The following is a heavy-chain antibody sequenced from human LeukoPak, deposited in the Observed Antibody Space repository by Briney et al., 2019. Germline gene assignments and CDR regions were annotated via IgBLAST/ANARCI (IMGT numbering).Heavy chain of an antibody. Sequence: GGSLRLSCAVSGFTFSSYVMSWVRQAPGKGLEWVSTISGSGDSTYYADSVKGRFTISRDNSKNTLYLQMNSLRAEDTAVYYCAKIRNSGSYHGAFDIWGQGTMVTVSS. J-gene: IGHJ3*02. CDR2: ISGSGDST. V-gene: IGHV3-23*01. D-gene: IGHD1-26*01. CDR1: GFTFSSYV. CDR3: AKIRNSGSYHGAFDI.